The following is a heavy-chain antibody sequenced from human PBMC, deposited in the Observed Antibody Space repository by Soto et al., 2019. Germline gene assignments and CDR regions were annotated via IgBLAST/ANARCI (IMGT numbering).Heavy chain of an antibody. Sequence: ASVKVSCKSSGYTFTSYGISCVRQAPGQGLEWMGWINAYNGNTNYAQKLQGRVTMTTDTSTSAAYMELRSLRSDDTAVYYCARDVGYGLIDYWGQGTLVTVSS. CDR2: INAYNGNT. J-gene: IGHJ4*02. CDR1: GYTFTSYG. D-gene: IGHD5-18*01. V-gene: IGHV1-18*01. CDR3: ARDVGYGLIDY.